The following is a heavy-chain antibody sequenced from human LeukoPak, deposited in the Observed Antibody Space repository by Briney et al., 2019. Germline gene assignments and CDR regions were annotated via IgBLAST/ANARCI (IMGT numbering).Heavy chain of an antibody. CDR3: ARGTAGYSSGWYYFDY. CDR1: GGSISSGDYY. CDR2: INHSGST. J-gene: IGHJ4*02. Sequence: PSETLSLTCTVSGGSISSGDYYWSWIRQPPGKGLDWIGEINHSGSTNYNPSLKSRVTISVDTSKNQFSLKLSSVTAADTAVYYCARGTAGYSSGWYYFDYWGQGTLVTVSS. D-gene: IGHD6-19*01. V-gene: IGHV4-39*07.